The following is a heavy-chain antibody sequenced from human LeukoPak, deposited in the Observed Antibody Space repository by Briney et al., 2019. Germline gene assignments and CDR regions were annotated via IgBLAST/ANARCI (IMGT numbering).Heavy chain of an antibody. V-gene: IGHV1-18*01. CDR2: ISAYNGNT. D-gene: IGHD6-6*01. CDR3: ARGSIAAPQTPGHFDY. J-gene: IGHJ4*02. Sequence: GASVKVSCKASGYTFTSYGISWVRQAPGQGLEWMGWISAYNGNTNYAQKLQGRVTMTTDTSTSTAYMELRSLRSDDTAVYYCARGSIAAPQTPGHFDYWGQGTLVTVSS. CDR1: GYTFTSYG.